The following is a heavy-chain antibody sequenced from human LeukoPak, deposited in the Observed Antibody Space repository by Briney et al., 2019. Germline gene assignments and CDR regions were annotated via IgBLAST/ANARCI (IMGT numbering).Heavy chain of an antibody. CDR2: ISYDGSNK. J-gene: IGHJ6*02. CDR1: GFTFGDYA. D-gene: IGHD3-22*01. Sequence: PGRSLRLSCTASGFTFGDYAMSWVRQAPGKGLEWVAVISYDGSNKYYADSVKGRFTISRDNSKNTLYLQMNSLRAEDTAVYYCAKDLGDSSGYYSAYYYYGTDVWGQGTTVTVSS. V-gene: IGHV3-30*04. CDR3: AKDLGDSSGYYSAYYYYGTDV.